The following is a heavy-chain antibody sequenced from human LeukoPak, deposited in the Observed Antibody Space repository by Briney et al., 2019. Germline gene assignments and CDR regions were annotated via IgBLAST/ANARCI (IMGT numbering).Heavy chain of an antibody. J-gene: IGHJ4*02. V-gene: IGHV3-13*01. Sequence: PGGSLRLSCAGSGFSFSTYDMRWVRQAPGKGLEWVSAIGSGGDTYYAGSVKGRFTISRGSANNSLYLQMNSLNAGDTAVYFCARAVAGTDEIDSWGQGTLVTVSS. CDR2: IGSGGDT. CDR3: ARAVAGTDEIDS. CDR1: GFSFSTYD. D-gene: IGHD6-19*01.